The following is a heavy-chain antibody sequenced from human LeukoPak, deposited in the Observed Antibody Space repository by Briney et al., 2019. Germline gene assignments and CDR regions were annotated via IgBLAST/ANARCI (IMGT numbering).Heavy chain of an antibody. D-gene: IGHD6-13*01. CDR3: TRVHSSTWSGNYLDY. Sequence: GGSLRLSCAASGFTFSDHFMDWVRQAPGKGLEWVGRIRNKANSYRTEHAASVKGRFTISRDDSENAVNLQMNSLKTEDTAVYYCTRVHSSTWSGNYLDYWGQGTLVTVSS. V-gene: IGHV3-72*01. CDR1: GFTFSDHF. CDR2: IRNKANSYRT. J-gene: IGHJ4*02.